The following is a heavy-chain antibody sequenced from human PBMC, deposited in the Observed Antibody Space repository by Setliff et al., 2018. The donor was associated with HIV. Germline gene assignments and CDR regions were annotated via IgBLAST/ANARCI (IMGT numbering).Heavy chain of an antibody. J-gene: IGHJ3*02. V-gene: IGHV3-21*05. CDR1: GFTFSSYS. CDR3: ARDGRFASGAKFDAFDI. CDR2: ISSSGDHT. Sequence: PGGSLRLSCTASGFTFSSYSMNWVRQAPGKGLEWVSYISSSGDHTLYADSVKGRFTISRDNAKNSLYLQMNILRAEDTAVYYCARDGRFASGAKFDAFDIWCQGTMVTVSS. D-gene: IGHD3-16*01.